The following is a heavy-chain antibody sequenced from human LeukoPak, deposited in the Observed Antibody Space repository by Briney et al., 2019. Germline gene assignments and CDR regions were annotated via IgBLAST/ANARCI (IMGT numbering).Heavy chain of an antibody. D-gene: IGHD3-22*01. CDR1: GYTFTSYY. V-gene: IGHV1-46*01. J-gene: IGHJ3*02. CDR2: INPSGGST. Sequence: ASVKVSCKASGYTFTSYYMHWVRQAPGQGLEWMGIINPSGGSTSYAQKFQGRVTMTRDTSTSTVYMELSSLRSDDTAVYYCARDGLYDSKSADAFDIWGQGTMVTVSS. CDR3: ARDGLYDSKSADAFDI.